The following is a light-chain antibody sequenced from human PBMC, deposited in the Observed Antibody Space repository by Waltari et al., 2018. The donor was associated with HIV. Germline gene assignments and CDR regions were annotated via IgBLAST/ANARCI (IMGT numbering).Light chain of an antibody. V-gene: IGLV2-14*01. CDR2: EVS. CDR3: SSYRRDSTQV. J-gene: IGLJ2*01. Sequence: QSALTQPASVSGSPGQSITISCTGSSSDVGSFNFVSWYQQYPGKAPKLVIFEVSKLPSGFSVRFSGSKSGNTASLTISGLQAEDEADYHCSSYRRDSTQVFGGGTKLTVL. CDR1: SSDVGSFNF.